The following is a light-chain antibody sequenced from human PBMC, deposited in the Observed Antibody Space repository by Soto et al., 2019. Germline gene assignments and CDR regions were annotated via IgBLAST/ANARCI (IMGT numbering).Light chain of an antibody. V-gene: IGLV1-51*01. CDR2: DSE. CDR3: GTWDSSLSVGYV. CDR1: NSNIGKNH. J-gene: IGLJ1*01. Sequence: QSALTQPPSVSAAPGQKVTISCSGSNSNIGKNHVSGYQQLPGTAPKLLINDSEKRPSGIPNRLSGSKSGTSATLDITGLQTGDEADYYCGTWDSSLSVGYVFGTGTKVTVL.